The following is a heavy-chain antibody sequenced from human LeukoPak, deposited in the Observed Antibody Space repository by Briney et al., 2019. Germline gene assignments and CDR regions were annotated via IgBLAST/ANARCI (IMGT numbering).Heavy chain of an antibody. J-gene: IGHJ5*02. CDR2: IHSSGST. CDR1: GGSISSSAYH. V-gene: IGHV4-39*01. D-gene: IGHD3-10*01. Sequence: SETLSLTCTVSGGSISSSAYHWGWIRQPPGKGLEWVGSIHSSGSTYYNLSLKSRVTISVDTSKNQFSLKLSSVTAADTAVYYCARQWKNYYGSGSFRNRGYWFDPWGQGTLVTVSS. CDR3: ARQWKNYYGSGSFRNRGYWFDP.